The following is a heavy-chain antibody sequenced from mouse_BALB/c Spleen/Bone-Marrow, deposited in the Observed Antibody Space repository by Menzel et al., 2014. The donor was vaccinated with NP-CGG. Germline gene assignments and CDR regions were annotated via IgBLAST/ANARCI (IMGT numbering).Heavy chain of an antibody. V-gene: IGHV14-3*02. CDR2: NYPAEGNT. CDR3: TREGHYYGSDALDY. CDR1: GFKVKDTY. D-gene: IGHD1-2*01. J-gene: IGHJ4*01. Sequence: GQLPQAGAARLEPKGSGKVSFTTSGFKVKDTYMPGGEQRPEKGLGGVGGNYPAEGNTQYDPTFQGKATITTDTSSNTAYLQLSSLTSEDTAVYYCTREGHYYGSDALDYWGQGTSVTVSS.